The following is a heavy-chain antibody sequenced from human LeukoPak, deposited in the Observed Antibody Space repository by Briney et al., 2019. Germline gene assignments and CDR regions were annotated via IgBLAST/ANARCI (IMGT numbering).Heavy chain of an antibody. V-gene: IGHV3-30-3*01. J-gene: IGHJ4*02. CDR1: GFTFSNYA. D-gene: IGHD3-22*01. Sequence: GTSLRLSCAASGFTFSNYAMHWLRQAPGKGLEWVAVISYDGSNKYYADSVKGRFTISRDNSKNTLYLQMDSLRAEDTAVYYCAREAEAMIVVVITTALSYWGQGTLVTVSS. CDR3: AREAEAMIVVVITTALSY. CDR2: ISYDGSNK.